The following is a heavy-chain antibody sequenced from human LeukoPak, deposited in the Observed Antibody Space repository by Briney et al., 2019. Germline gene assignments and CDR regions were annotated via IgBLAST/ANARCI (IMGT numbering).Heavy chain of an antibody. CDR3: AIVVRGAFDI. V-gene: IGHV3-30*04. D-gene: IGHD3-10*01. CDR2: ISYDGSTK. Sequence: GGSLRLSCAASGFTFSSYAMHWVRQAPGKGLEWVTFISYDGSTKAYADSVKGRFTISRDTSKNTLHLQMNSLRAEDTAVYYCAIVVRGAFDIWGQGTMVTVSS. CDR1: GFTFSSYA. J-gene: IGHJ3*02.